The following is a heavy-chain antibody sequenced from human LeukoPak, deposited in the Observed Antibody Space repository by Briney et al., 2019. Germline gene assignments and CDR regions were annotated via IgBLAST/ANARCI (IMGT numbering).Heavy chain of an antibody. CDR3: VRGKQNMDV. Sequence: GGSLRLSCLASGFTFSSYGMHWVRQAPGKGLEWVAFIWSDGSKKYYADSVKGRFTISRDNSKNTLYLQMNSLRTEDTALYYCVRGKQNMDVWGKGTTVTISS. D-gene: IGHD3-10*01. J-gene: IGHJ6*03. V-gene: IGHV3-30*02. CDR2: IWSDGSKK. CDR1: GFTFSSYG.